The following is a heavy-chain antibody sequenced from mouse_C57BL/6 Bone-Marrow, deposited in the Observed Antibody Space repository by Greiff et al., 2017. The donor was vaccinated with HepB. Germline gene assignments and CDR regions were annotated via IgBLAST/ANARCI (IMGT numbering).Heavy chain of an antibody. CDR2: IYPRSGNT. CDR1: GYTFTSYG. D-gene: IGHD1-1*01. Sequence: VQLQQSGAELARPGASVKLSCKASGYTFTSYGISWVKQRTGQGLEWIGEIYPRSGNTYYNEKFKGKATLTADKSSSTAYMELRSLTSEDSAVYFCARGALYGSSYPYAMDYWGQGTSVTVSS. CDR3: ARGALYGSSYPYAMDY. V-gene: IGHV1-81*01. J-gene: IGHJ4*01.